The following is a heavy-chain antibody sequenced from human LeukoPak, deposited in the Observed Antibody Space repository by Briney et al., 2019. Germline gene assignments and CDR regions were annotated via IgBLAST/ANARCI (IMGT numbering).Heavy chain of an antibody. CDR2: FYYSGST. Sequence: SETLSLTCSVSGGAVTSFYWSWIRQSPGKGLEWIGYFYYSGSTKYNPSLKSRVTMSGDTSKNQLSLKLRSVPAADTAMYYCARHRFASAVILDYWGQGDPVTVSS. V-gene: IGHV4-59*08. J-gene: IGHJ4*02. D-gene: IGHD2-21*02. CDR3: ARHRFASAVILDY. CDR1: GGAVTSFY.